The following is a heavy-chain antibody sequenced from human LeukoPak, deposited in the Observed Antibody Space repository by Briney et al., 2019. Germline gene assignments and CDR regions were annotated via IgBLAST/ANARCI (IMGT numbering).Heavy chain of an antibody. CDR2: IGIRGDT. D-gene: IGHD6-19*01. CDR3: ARGGIQVSGIDEFDY. J-gene: IGHJ4*02. V-gene: IGHV3-13*01. CDR1: GFTFIDYD. Sequence: GGSLRLSCAASGFTFIDYDTHWVRQVIGKGLEWVSAIGIRGDTHYSGSVKGRFTISRENAESSLYLQMNSLRAEDTAVYYCARGGIQVSGIDEFDYWGQGTLVTVS.